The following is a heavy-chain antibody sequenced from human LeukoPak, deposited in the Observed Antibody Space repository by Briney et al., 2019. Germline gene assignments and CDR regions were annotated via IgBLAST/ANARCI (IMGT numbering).Heavy chain of an antibody. V-gene: IGHV3-23*01. J-gene: IGHJ4*02. D-gene: IGHD3-10*01. CDR3: ARGQFANS. Sequence: GGSLRLSCAASGFTFSSYAMSWVRQAPGKGLEWVSAISGSGGSTYYTDSVKGRFTVSRDNAQNSLYLQMNSLRVEDTAVYYCARGQFANSWGQGTLVTVSS. CDR1: GFTFSSYA. CDR2: ISGSGGST.